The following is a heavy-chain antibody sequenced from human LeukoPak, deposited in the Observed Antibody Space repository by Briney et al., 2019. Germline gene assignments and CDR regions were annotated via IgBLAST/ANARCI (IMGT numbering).Heavy chain of an antibody. D-gene: IGHD4-17*01. CDR3: AKLTVLDYGEEGY. J-gene: IGHJ4*02. Sequence: GGSLRLSCAASGFTFSSYAMSWVRQAPGKGLEWVSAISGSGGSTYYADSVKGRFIISRDNSKNTLYLQMNSLRAEDTAVYYCAKLTVLDYGEEGYWGQGTLVTVSS. V-gene: IGHV3-23*01. CDR2: ISGSGGST. CDR1: GFTFSSYA.